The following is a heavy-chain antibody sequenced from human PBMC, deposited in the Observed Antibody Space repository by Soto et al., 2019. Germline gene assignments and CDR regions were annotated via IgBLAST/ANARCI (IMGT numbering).Heavy chain of an antibody. CDR3: AKSDGSYPQSLDY. J-gene: IGHJ4*02. Sequence: GGSLRLSCAASEFSVSTNYMTWVRQAPGKGLEWVSSFSGTAGGDSTFYADSVKGRFTISRDNSKNTLCLQMNSLRAEDTALYYCAKSDGSYPQSLDYWGQGTLVTVSS. CDR2: FSGTAGGDST. D-gene: IGHD1-26*01. CDR1: EFSVSTNY. V-gene: IGHV3-23*01.